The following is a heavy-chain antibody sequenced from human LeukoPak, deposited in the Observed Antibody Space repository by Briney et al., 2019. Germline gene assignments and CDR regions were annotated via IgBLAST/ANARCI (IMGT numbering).Heavy chain of an antibody. D-gene: IGHD6-6*01. V-gene: IGHV3-21*01. CDR2: ISSSSSYI. Sequence: GGSLRLSCAASGFTFSSYSMNWVRQAPGKGLEWVSSISSSSSYIYYADPVKGRFTISRDNAKNSLYLQMNSLRAEDTAVYYCARLSSSQYYYYYMDVWGKGTTVTVSS. J-gene: IGHJ6*03. CDR3: ARLSSSQYYYYYMDV. CDR1: GFTFSSYS.